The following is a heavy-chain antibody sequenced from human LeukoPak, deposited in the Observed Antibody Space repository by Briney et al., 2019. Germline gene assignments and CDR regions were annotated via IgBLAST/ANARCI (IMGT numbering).Heavy chain of an antibody. V-gene: IGHV4-34*01. J-gene: IGHJ4*02. CDR1: VGSFSGYY. Sequence: SETLSLTCGVYVGSFSGYYWSWIRQPPGKGLEWIGEINHSGSTNYNPSLKSRVSISVDSSKNQFSLKLSSVTAADTAVYYCARGSDTAAGLYWGQGTLVTVSS. D-gene: IGHD6-13*01. CDR2: INHSGST. CDR3: ARGSDTAAGLY.